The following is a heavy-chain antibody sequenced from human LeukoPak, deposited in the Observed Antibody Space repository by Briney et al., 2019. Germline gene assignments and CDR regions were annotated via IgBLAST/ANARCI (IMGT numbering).Heavy chain of an antibody. J-gene: IGHJ4*02. CDR3: AKSRSKWELLFSLSDY. CDR2: IRGNGDT. CDR1: GFSFSSNA. V-gene: IGHV3-23*01. Sequence: GGSLRLSCAASGFSFSSNAMSWVRQAPARGLEWVSSIRGNGDTFYADSVKGRFTLSRDDSRNTVYLHLNSLRAEDTAVYYCAKSRSKWELLFSLSDYWGQGTLVTVSS. D-gene: IGHD1-26*01.